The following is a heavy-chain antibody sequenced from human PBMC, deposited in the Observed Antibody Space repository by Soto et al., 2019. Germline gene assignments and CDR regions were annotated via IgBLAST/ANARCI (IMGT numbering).Heavy chain of an antibody. CDR1: GYTFTGYY. Sequence: ASVKVSCKASGYTFTGYYMHWVRQAPGQGLEWMGWINPNSGGTNYAQKFQGWVTMTRDTSISTAYMELSRLRSDDTAVYYCARGLGYYDSSGPLRYYGMDVWGQGTTVTVSS. J-gene: IGHJ6*02. V-gene: IGHV1-2*04. CDR3: ARGLGYYDSSGPLRYYGMDV. CDR2: INPNSGGT. D-gene: IGHD3-22*01.